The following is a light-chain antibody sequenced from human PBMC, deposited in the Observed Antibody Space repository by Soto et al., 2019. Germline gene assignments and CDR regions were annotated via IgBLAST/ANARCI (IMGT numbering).Light chain of an antibody. CDR1: QSVSSSY. V-gene: IGKV3-20*01. Sequence: EIVLTQSPGTLSLSPGERATLSCRASQSVSSSYLAWYQQKPGQAPRRLIYGASSRATGIPDRFSGSGSVTDFTLTISRLEPEDFAVYYCQQYGSSPLTSGGGTKVEIK. J-gene: IGKJ4*01. CDR3: QQYGSSPLT. CDR2: GAS.